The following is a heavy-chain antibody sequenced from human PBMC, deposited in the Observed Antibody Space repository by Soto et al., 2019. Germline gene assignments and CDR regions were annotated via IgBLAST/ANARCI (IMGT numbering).Heavy chain of an antibody. CDR1: GGSFSGYY. J-gene: IGHJ6*02. CDR3: ARARSGGWPPYYYYGMDV. Sequence: SETLSLTCAVYGGSFSGYYWSWIRQPPGKGLEWIGEINHSGSTNYNPSLKSRVTISVDTSKNQFSLKLSSVTAADTAVYYCARARSGGWPPYYYYGMDVWGQGTTVTVSS. D-gene: IGHD2-15*01. V-gene: IGHV4-34*01. CDR2: INHSGST.